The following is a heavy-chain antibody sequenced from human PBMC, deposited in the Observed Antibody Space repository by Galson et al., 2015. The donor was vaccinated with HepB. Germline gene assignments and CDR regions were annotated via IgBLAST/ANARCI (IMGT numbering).Heavy chain of an antibody. V-gene: IGHV3-11*01. Sequence: SLRLSCAASGFTFSDYYMSWIRQAPGKGLEWVSYISSSGSTIYYADSVKGRFTISRDNAKNSLYLQMNSLRVDDTAVYYCATLGIFGPSDYWGQGTLVTVSS. J-gene: IGHJ4*02. CDR1: GFTFSDYY. CDR3: ATLGIFGPSDY. D-gene: IGHD3/OR15-3a*01. CDR2: ISSSGSTI.